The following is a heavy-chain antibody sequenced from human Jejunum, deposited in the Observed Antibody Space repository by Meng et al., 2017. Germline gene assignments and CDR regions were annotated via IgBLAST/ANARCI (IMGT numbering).Heavy chain of an antibody. V-gene: IGHV3-53*01. CDR1: GFTVSSSY. J-gene: IGHJ4*02. CDR3: ARGSFGQQIDY. Sequence: GGSLRLSCAASGFTVSSSYMTWVRRAPGKGLEWVSTLYYDGSTYYADSVKGRFTISRDISKNTLYFQLNSLRAEDTAIYYCARGSFGQQIDYWGQGTLVTVSS. CDR2: LYYDGST. D-gene: IGHD3-16*01.